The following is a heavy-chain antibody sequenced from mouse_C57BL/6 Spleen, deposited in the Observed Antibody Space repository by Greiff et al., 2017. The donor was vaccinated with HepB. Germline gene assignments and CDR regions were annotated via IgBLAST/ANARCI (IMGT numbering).Heavy chain of an antibody. Sequence: QVQLQQPGAELVRPGSSVKLSCKASGYTFTSYWMDWVKQRPGQGLEWIGNIYPSDSETHYNQKFKDKATLTVDKSSSTAYMQLSSLTSEDSAVYYCARRYYGSRGYFDYWGQGTTLTVSS. J-gene: IGHJ2*01. V-gene: IGHV1-61*01. CDR1: GYTFTSYW. D-gene: IGHD1-1*01. CDR3: ARRYYGSRGYFDY. CDR2: IYPSDSET.